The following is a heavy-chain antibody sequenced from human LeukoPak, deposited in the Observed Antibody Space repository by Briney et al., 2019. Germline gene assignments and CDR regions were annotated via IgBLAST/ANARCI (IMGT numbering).Heavy chain of an antibody. CDR1: GFIFRSYR. J-gene: IGHJ6*02. D-gene: IGHD2-2*03. CDR3: ARDGYPDPNYYYYDMDV. V-gene: IGHV3-48*02. Sequence: GGSLRLSCAASGFIFRSYRTNWVRQAPGKGLEWVSHISSSGSSIYYADSVKGRFTISRDNAKNLLYLQMNSLRDEDTAVYYCARDGYPDPNYYYYDMDVWGQGTTVTVSS. CDR2: ISSSGSSI.